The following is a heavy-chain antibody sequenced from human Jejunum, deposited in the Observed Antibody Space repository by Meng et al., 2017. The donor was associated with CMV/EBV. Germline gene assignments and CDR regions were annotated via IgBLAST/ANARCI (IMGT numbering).Heavy chain of an antibody. J-gene: IGHJ4*02. V-gene: IGHV1-18*01. CDR1: GYSFTTFD. CDR3: ARGLIAALFDY. CDR2: ISTDNGKT. D-gene: IGHD6-25*01. Sequence: KASGYSFTTFDISWVRQAPGQGLEWMGWISTDNGKTNYAPNLQGRVTMTTDTSTSTAYLELRGLRSDDTALYFCARGLIAALFDYWGQGT.